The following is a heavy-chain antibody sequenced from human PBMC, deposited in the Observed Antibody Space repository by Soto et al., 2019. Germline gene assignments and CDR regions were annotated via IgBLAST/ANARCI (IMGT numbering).Heavy chain of an antibody. CDR2: MRAKAFGGTT. Sequence: GGSLRLSCKGSGFTFRDYAISWVRQAPGKGPQWVGFMRAKAFGGTTEYATFVKGRFTISRDDSKSVAYLQMNSLETEDTAVYYCTREGAYTSPPYYYFYAMDVWGQGTRVTVSS. CDR1: GFTFRDYA. J-gene: IGHJ6*01. D-gene: IGHD2-2*01. CDR3: TREGAYTSPPYYYFYAMDV. V-gene: IGHV3-49*04.